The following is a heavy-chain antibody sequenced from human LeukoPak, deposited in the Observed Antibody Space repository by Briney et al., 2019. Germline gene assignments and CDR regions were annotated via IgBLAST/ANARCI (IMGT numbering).Heavy chain of an antibody. J-gene: IGHJ5*02. V-gene: IGHV4-34*01. CDR1: GFTFSSHG. CDR3: ARGLLSSDPKFDP. D-gene: IGHD2/OR15-2a*01. Sequence: GSLRLSCAASGFTFSSHGMSWVRQPPGKGLEWIGEINHSGSTNYNPSLKSRVTISLDTSKNQFPLKLTSVTAADTAVYYCARGLLSSDPKFDPWGQGILVTVSS. CDR2: INHSGST.